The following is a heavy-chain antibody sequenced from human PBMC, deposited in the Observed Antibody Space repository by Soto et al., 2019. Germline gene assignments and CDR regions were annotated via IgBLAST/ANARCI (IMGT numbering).Heavy chain of an antibody. J-gene: IGHJ3*02. D-gene: IGHD3-16*02. CDR2: ISGSGGST. CDR1: GFTFSSYA. V-gene: IGHV3-23*01. Sequence: GGSLRLSCAASGFTFSSYAMSWVRQAPGKGLEWVSAISGSGGSTYYADSVKGRFTISRDNSKNTLYLQMNSLRAEDTAVYYCAGLQLSMITFGGVIVRDDAFDIWGQGTMVTVSS. CDR3: AGLQLSMITFGGVIVRDDAFDI.